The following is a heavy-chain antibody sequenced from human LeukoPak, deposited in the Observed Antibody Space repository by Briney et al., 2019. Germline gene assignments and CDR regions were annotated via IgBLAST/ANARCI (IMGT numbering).Heavy chain of an antibody. V-gene: IGHV3-30-3*01. J-gene: IGHJ4*02. CDR2: ISYDGSNK. D-gene: IGHD6-13*01. CDR1: GFTFSSYA. CDR3: ARYWSSWSADY. Sequence: GRSLRLSCAASGFTFSSYAMHWVRQAPGKGLEWVAVISYDGSNKYYADSVKGRFTISRDNSKNTLYLQMNSLRAEDTAVYYCARYWSSWSADYWGQGALVTVSS.